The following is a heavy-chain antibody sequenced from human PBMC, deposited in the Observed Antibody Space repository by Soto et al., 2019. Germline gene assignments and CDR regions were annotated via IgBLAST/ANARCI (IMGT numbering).Heavy chain of an antibody. Sequence: PSETLSLTCVVSGGSFSTYYSNWIRQSPEKGLEWIGEINHSGNNNYSPSLKSRVTMSLDTSKNQFSLKLTSVTAADTAVYYCARGGSNDWQVALDIWGQGTMVTV. CDR2: INHSGNN. V-gene: IGHV4-34*01. CDR1: GGSFSTYY. J-gene: IGHJ3*02. CDR3: ARGGSNDWQVALDI. D-gene: IGHD3-9*01.